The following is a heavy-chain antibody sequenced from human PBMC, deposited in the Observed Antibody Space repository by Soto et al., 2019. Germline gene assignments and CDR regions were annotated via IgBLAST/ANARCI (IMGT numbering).Heavy chain of an antibody. V-gene: IGHV4-39*01. CDR3: ARPVGDSDVYYYYYMDV. CDR2: VYYSGST. J-gene: IGHJ6*03. Sequence: QLQLQASGPGLVKPSETLSLTCTVSVGSISSSSYYWGWFRQPPGKGLEWVGSVYYSGSTYYNPPLKSRSTTTIDTSKNQFSLKLSSVTAADKAVDYGARPVGDSDVYYYYYMDVWGKGTTVTVSS. D-gene: IGHD5-18*01. CDR1: VGSISSSSYY.